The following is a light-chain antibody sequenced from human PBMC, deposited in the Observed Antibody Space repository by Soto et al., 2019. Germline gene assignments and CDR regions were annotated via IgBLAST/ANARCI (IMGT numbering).Light chain of an antibody. CDR3: AAWDDSLNGSYV. CDR2: SNT. V-gene: IGLV1-44*01. Sequence: QSALTQPPSASGTPGQRVTISCSGSSSNIGTNTVNWYQQLPGTAPKLLIYSNTHRPSGVPDRFSGSKSGTSASLAISGLQSEDEADYYCAAWDDSLNGSYVFGTGTKLTVL. J-gene: IGLJ1*01. CDR1: SSNIGTNT.